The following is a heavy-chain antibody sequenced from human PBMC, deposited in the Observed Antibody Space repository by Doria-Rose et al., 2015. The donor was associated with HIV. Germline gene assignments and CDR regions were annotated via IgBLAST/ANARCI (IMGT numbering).Heavy chain of an antibody. CDR2: ISYSGST. V-gene: IGHV4-59*01. J-gene: IGHJ5*02. D-gene: IGHD4-17*01. CDR3: ARDRGTVTANWFDP. Sequence: SGASISSYKWSWIRQPPGKGLEWIGYISYSGSTNYNPSLKSRATISLHTSKNQFSLKLSSVTAADTAVYHCARDRGTVTANWFDPWGQGTLVTVSS. CDR1: GASISSYK.